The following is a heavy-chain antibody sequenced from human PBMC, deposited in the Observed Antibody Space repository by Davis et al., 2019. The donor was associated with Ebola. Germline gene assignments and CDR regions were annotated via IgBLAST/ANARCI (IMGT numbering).Heavy chain of an antibody. Sequence: GESLKISCAASGFTFSGSAMHWVRQAPGKGLVWVAVIPYDGSNKYYADSVKGRFTISRDNSKNTLYLQMNSLRAEDTAVYYCAKDGSYYYYYGMDVWGQGTTVTVSS. CDR2: IPYDGSNK. D-gene: IGHD1-26*01. V-gene: IGHV3-30*04. J-gene: IGHJ6*02. CDR1: GFTFSGSA. CDR3: AKDGSYYYYYGMDV.